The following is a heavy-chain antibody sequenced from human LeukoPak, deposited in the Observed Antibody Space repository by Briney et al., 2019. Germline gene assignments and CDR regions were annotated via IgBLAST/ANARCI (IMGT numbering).Heavy chain of an antibody. CDR2: ISYNGGGT. CDR3: AKDSVGVAGPDY. J-gene: IGHJ4*03. Sequence: PGGSLRLSCAASGFTFSSYAMSWVRQAPGKGLEWVSGISYNGGGTYYADSVKGRFTISRDNSKNTLYLQMNSLRAEDTAVYYCAKDSVGVAGPDYWGNGTMVTVSS. CDR1: GFTFSSYA. D-gene: IGHD6-19*01. V-gene: IGHV3-23*01.